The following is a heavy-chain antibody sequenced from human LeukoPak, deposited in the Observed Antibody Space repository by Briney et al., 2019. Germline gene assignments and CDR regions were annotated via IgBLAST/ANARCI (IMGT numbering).Heavy chain of an antibody. J-gene: IGHJ4*02. D-gene: IGHD2-15*01. CDR1: GFTFSSYA. CDR2: ISYDGSNK. CDR3: ARDHYCSGGGCSGGFDY. V-gene: IGHV3-30-3*01. Sequence: PGGSLRLSCAASGFTFSSYAMHWVRQAPGKGLEWVAVISYDGSNKYYADSVKGRFTISRDNSKNTLYLQMNSLRAEDTAVYYCARDHYCSGGGCSGGFDYWGQGTLVTVSS.